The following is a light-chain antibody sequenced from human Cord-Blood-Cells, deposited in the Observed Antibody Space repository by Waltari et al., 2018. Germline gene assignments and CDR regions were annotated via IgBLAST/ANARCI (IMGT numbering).Light chain of an antibody. CDR1: SSDVGSYSL. V-gene: IGLV2-23*02. CDR2: EVS. Sequence: QSALTQPASVSGSPGQSVPITCTGTSSDVGSYSLVSWYQQHPGKAPKLMIYEVSKRPSGVSNRFSGSKSGNTASLTISGLQAEDEADYYCCSYAGSSTPYVFGTGTKVTVL. J-gene: IGLJ1*01. CDR3: CSYAGSSTPYV.